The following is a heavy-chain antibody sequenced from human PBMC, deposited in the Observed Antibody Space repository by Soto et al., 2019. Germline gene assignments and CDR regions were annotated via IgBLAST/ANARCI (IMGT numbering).Heavy chain of an antibody. CDR1: GYRFTSYW. J-gene: IGHJ5*02. Sequence: RGASLKISCKGSGYRFTSYWIGWVRQMHGKGLEWMGIIYPGDSDTRYSPSFQGQVTISADKSISTAYLQWSSLKASDTAMYYCARQPYGDAAGWFDPWGQGTLVTVSS. CDR2: IYPGDSDT. V-gene: IGHV5-51*01. CDR3: ARQPYGDAAGWFDP. D-gene: IGHD4-17*01.